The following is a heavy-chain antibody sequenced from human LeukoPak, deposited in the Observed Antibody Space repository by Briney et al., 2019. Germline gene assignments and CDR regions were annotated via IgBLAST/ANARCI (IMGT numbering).Heavy chain of an antibody. CDR3: ARDPSGGDTRQPLSNWFDP. V-gene: IGHV4-4*07. CDR1: GGSFSGYY. CDR2: IYTSGST. J-gene: IGHJ5*02. Sequence: SETLSLTCAVYGGSFSGYYWSWIRQPAGKGLEWIGRIYTSGSTNYNPSLKSRVTMSVDTSKNQFSLKLSSVTAADTAVYYCARDPSGGDTRQPLSNWFDPWGQGTLVTVSS. D-gene: IGHD2-2*02.